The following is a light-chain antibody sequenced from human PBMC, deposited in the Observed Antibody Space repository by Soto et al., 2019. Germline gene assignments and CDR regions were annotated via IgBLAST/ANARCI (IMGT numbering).Light chain of an antibody. CDR1: QDISNY. CDR3: QRPRT. J-gene: IGKJ3*01. Sequence: DIQMTQSPSSLSASVGDRVTITCQASQDISNYLNWYQQKPGKAPKLLIYDASNLETGVPSRFSGSGSGTDFTFTISSLQPEDIATYYCQRPRTFGPGTKVDIK. CDR2: DAS. V-gene: IGKV1-33*01.